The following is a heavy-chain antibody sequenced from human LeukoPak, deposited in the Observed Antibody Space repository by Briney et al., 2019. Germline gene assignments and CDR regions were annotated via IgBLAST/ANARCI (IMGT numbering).Heavy chain of an antibody. D-gene: IGHD2-2*01. V-gene: IGHV1-46*01. Sequence: GASVKVSCKASGYTFTSYGISWVRQAPGQGLEWMGIINPSGGSTSYAQKFQGRVTMTRDTSTSTVYMELSSLRSEDTAVYYCARASRDYYFDYWGQGTLVTVSS. CDR3: ARASRDYYFDY. CDR2: INPSGGST. CDR1: GYTFTSYG. J-gene: IGHJ4*02.